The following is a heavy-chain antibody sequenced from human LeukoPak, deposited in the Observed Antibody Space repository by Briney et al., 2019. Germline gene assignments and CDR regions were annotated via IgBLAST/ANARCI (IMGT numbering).Heavy chain of an antibody. D-gene: IGHD3-3*01. CDR1: GGTFSSYA. V-gene: IGHV1-69*05. Sequence: SVKVSCKASGGTFSSYAISWVRQAPGQGLEWMGRIIPIFGTANYAQKFQGRVTITTDESTSTAYMELSSLRSEDTAVYYCARDGSPYDFWSGYYFADYWGQGTLVTVSS. J-gene: IGHJ4*02. CDR2: IIPIFGTA. CDR3: ARDGSPYDFWSGYYFADY.